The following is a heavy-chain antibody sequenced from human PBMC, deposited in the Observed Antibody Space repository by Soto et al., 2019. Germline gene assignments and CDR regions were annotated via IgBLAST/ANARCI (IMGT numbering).Heavy chain of an antibody. CDR1: GGSINSKSYF. J-gene: IGHJ4*02. CDR2: INYVGKT. V-gene: IGHV4-39*02. Sequence: SDTLSLTCSVSGGSINSKSYFWGWIRQTPGKGLEWIASINYVGKTYYSPSLKSRLAISVDTSKNQFSLRLSSVTAADTAVYYCARDRYGGFDYWGLGTLVTVSS. D-gene: IGHD3-9*01. CDR3: ARDRYGGFDY.